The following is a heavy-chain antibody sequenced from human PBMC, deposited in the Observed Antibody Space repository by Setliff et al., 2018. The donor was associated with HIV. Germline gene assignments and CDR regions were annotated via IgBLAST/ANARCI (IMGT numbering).Heavy chain of an antibody. CDR2: FDPEDGNT. J-gene: IGHJ3*02. CDR1: GYTLTELS. Sequence: ASVKVSCKVSGYTLTELSRHWVRQAPGKGLAWMGGFDPEDGNTIYAQKFQGRVTMTADTPTDTAYMELSSLRSEDTAVYYCATVSHTNVAAHDAFDIWGQGTMVTVSS. CDR3: ATVSHTNVAAHDAFDI. D-gene: IGHD6-19*01. V-gene: IGHV1-24*01.